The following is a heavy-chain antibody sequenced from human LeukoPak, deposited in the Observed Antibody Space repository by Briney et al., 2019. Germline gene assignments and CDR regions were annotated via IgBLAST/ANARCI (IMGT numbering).Heavy chain of an antibody. CDR2: IYTSGTT. V-gene: IGHV4-4*07. CDR1: GGSLSSYS. CDR3: ARDLVGYCSTISCYGAAFDM. D-gene: IGHD2-2*03. Sequence: SETLSLTCTVSGGSLSSYSWSWIRQPAGKGLEWIGRIYTSGTTNYNPSLKSRVTMSVDTSKNQFSLRLSSVTAADTALYYCARDLVGYCSTISCYGAAFDMWGQGTMVTVSS. J-gene: IGHJ3*02.